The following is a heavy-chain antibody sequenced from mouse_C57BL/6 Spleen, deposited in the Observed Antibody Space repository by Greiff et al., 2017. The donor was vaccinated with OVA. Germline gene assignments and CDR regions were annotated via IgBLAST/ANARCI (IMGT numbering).Heavy chain of an antibody. J-gene: IGHJ2*01. CDR2: IDPDTGGT. Sequence: VQLQQSGAELVRPGASVTLSCKASGYTFTDYEMHWVKQTPVHGLEWIGAIDPDTGGTAYNQKFKGKAILTADKSSSTAYMELRSLTSEDSAVYYCTRKWGSSGSDYWGQGTTLTVSS. D-gene: IGHD3-2*02. V-gene: IGHV1-15*01. CDR3: TRKWGSSGSDY. CDR1: GYTFTDYE.